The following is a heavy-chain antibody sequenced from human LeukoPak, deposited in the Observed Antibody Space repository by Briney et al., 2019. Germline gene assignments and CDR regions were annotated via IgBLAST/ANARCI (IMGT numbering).Heavy chain of an antibody. Sequence: GGSLRLSCAASGFTFNTYWMSWVRQAPGKGLEWVANIRQDGNEKYYVDSVKGRFTISRDNAKNSLYLQMNSLRAEDTAVHFCARPLGYCSGGSCFPFDIWGQGTVVTVSS. CDR2: IRQDGNEK. CDR3: ARPLGYCSGGSCFPFDI. V-gene: IGHV3-7*01. D-gene: IGHD2-15*01. CDR1: GFTFNTYW. J-gene: IGHJ3*02.